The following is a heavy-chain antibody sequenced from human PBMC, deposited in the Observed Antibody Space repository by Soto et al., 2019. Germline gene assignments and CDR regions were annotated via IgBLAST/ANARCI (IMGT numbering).Heavy chain of an antibody. V-gene: IGHV3-23*01. CDR1: GFTFSSYA. D-gene: IGHD6-13*01. J-gene: IGHJ4*02. CDR3: AKATIAAAGLLYVDY. Sequence: EVQLLESGGGLVQPGGSLRLSCAASGFTFSSYAMSWVRQAPGKGLEWVSAISGSGGSTYYADSVKGRFTISRANSKNTLYLQMNSLRAEHTAVYYCAKATIAAAGLLYVDYWGQGTLVTVSS. CDR2: ISGSGGST.